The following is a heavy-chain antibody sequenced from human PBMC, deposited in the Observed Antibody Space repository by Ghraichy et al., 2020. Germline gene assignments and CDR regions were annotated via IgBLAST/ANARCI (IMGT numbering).Heavy chain of an antibody. CDR2: ISYRGTT. J-gene: IGHJ4*02. CDR1: GDSISRSNYY. V-gene: IGHV4-39*01. CDR3: ARGGVSYSDH. Sequence: SQTLSLTCTVSGDSISRSNYYWVWFRQPPGKGLEWIGSISYRGTTYYNPSLKSRITISVDTSKNQFSLKVTSVTAADTAVYYCARGGVSYSDHWGQGTLVTVSS. D-gene: IGHD2-8*02.